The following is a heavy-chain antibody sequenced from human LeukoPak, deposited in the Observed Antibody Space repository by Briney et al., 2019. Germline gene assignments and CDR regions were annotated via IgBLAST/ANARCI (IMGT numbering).Heavy chain of an antibody. Sequence: GASVKVSCKASGGTFSSYAISWVRQAPGQGLEWMGRIIPIFGTAIYAQKFQGRVTITTDESTSTAYMELSSLRSEDTAVYYCARDPPPSGSYDSRDIWGQGTMVTVSS. J-gene: IGHJ3*02. D-gene: IGHD1-26*01. CDR2: IIPIFGTA. CDR3: ARDPPPSGSYDSRDI. CDR1: GGTFSSYA. V-gene: IGHV1-69*05.